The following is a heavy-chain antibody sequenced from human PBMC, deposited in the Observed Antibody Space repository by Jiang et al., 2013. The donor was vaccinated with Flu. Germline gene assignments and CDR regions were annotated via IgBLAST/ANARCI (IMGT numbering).Heavy chain of an antibody. D-gene: IGHD6-13*01. V-gene: IGHV3-7*03. CDR3: ARMGSSWSWYFDL. Sequence: NIKQDGSEKYYVDSVKGRFTISRDNAKNSLYLQMNSLRAEDTAVYYCARMGSSWSWYFDLWGRGTLVTVSS. J-gene: IGHJ2*01. CDR2: IKQDGSEK.